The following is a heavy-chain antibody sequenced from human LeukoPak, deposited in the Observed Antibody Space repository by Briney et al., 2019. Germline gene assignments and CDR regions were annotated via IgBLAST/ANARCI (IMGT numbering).Heavy chain of an antibody. CDR1: GGSISSYY. Sequence: PSETLSLTCTVSGGSISSYYWSWIRQPPGKGLEWIGYIYYSGSTNYKPSLKSRVTISADTSVNQLSLKLTSVTAADTAIYYCARAKDSGSSKYYYYYGMDVWGQGTTVTVSS. J-gene: IGHJ6*02. V-gene: IGHV4-59*01. CDR2: IYYSGST. D-gene: IGHD1-26*01. CDR3: ARAKDSGSSKYYYYYGMDV.